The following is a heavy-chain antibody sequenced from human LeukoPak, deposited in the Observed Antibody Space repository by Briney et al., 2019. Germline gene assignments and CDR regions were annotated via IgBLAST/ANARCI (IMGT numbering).Heavy chain of an antibody. J-gene: IGHJ6*02. CDR1: GGSFSGYY. D-gene: IGHD2-15*01. V-gene: IGHV4-34*01. CDR2: INHSGST. Sequence: PSETLSLTCAVYGGSFSGYYWSWIRQPPGKGLEWIGEINHSGSTNYNLSLKSRVTISVDTSKNQFSLKLSSVTAADTAVYYCARGPGCSGGSCYSYGMDVWGQGTTVTVSS. CDR3: ARGPGCSGGSCYSYGMDV.